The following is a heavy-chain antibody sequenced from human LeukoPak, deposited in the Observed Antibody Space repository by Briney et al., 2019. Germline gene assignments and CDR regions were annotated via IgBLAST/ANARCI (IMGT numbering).Heavy chain of an antibody. Sequence: PSETLSLTCTVSGGSISIHYWICIRQPPAQGQEGMGYIYYSGSTNNNHSLKSRVTISVDTSKNQFSLKLSSVTAADTAVYYCARETTVVTPGRSDVFDIWGQGTMVTVSS. CDR1: GGSISIHY. CDR3: ARETTVVTPGRSDVFDI. CDR2: IYYSGST. V-gene: IGHV4-59*11. J-gene: IGHJ3*02. D-gene: IGHD4-23*01.